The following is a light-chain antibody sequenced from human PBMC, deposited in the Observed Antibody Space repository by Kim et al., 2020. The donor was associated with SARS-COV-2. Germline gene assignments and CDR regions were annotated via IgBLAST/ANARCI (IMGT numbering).Light chain of an antibody. Sequence: SGSIGDRVTITCRASQSINSALAWYQQKPGKAPKLLIYAVSTLPSGVPSRFSGSGSGTDFTLSISCLQSEDFATYYCQQYYSYPTFGQGTKLEIK. CDR3: QQYYSYPT. CDR2: AVS. CDR1: QSINSA. V-gene: IGKV1-8*01. J-gene: IGKJ2*01.